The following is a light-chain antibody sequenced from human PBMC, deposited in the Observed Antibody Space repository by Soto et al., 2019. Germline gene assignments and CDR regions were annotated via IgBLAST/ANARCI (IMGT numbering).Light chain of an antibody. J-gene: IGLJ1*01. V-gene: IGLV2-23*02. CDR3: CSYEGSDNYV. CDR1: SSNVGNYNL. Sequence: SALTQPASVSGSPGQSITISCTGTSSNVGNYNLVSWYQQHPGKAPKLMIYEVYKTPSAVSNRFSGSNSGISASLTISGLKAEDEADYYCCSYEGSDNYVFGTGTKLTVL. CDR2: EVY.